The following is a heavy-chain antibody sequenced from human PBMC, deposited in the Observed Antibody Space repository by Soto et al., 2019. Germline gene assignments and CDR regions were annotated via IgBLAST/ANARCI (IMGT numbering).Heavy chain of an antibody. Sequence: QVQLVESGGGVVQPGRSLRLSCAASGFTFSSYGMHWVRQAPGKGLEWVAVISYDGSNKYYADSVKGRFTISRDNSKNTLYLQMNSRRAEDTAVYYCAKAGPYYDYVWGGLYGMDVWGQGTTVTVSS. CDR3: AKAGPYYDYVWGGLYGMDV. D-gene: IGHD3-16*01. V-gene: IGHV3-30*18. CDR1: GFTFSSYG. J-gene: IGHJ6*02. CDR2: ISYDGSNK.